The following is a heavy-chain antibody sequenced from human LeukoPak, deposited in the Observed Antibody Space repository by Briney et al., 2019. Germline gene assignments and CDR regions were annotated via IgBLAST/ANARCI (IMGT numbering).Heavy chain of an antibody. D-gene: IGHD6-19*01. CDR1: GFTVSSNY. V-gene: IGHV3-66*01. CDR2: IYSGGST. J-gene: IGHJ5*02. Sequence: GGSLRLSCAASGFTVSSNYMSWVRQAPGKGLEWVSVIYSGGSTYYADSVKGRFTISRDNSKNTLYLQMNSLRAEDTAVYYCARDGIAVAGMGGWFDPWGQGTLVTVSS. CDR3: ARDGIAVAGMGGWFDP.